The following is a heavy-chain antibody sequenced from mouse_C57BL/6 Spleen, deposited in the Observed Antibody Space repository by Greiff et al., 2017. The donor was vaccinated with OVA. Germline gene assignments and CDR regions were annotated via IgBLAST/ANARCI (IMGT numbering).Heavy chain of an antibody. Sequence: VQLQQPGPELVKPGASVKLSCKASGYSFTDYCMNWVKQSTGQSLEWIGVINPNYGTTSYNQKFKGKATLTVDQSSSTAYMQLNSLTSEDSAVYYGARGGGYLQAWFAYWGQGTTVTVSA. D-gene: IGHD2-2*01. CDR3: ARGGGYLQAWFAY. J-gene: IGHJ3*01. V-gene: IGHV1-39*01. CDR1: GYSFTDYC. CDR2: INPNYGTT.